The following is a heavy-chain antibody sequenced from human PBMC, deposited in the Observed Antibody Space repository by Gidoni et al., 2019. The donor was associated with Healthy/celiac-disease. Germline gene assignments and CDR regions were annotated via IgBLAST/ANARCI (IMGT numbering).Heavy chain of an antibody. V-gene: IGHV3-23*04. Sequence: EVQLVASGGGLLQPGGSLSLSCAASGVTFSSYAMSWVRQAPGKGLEWVSAISGSGGSTYYADSVKGRFTISRDNSKNTLYLQMNSLRAEDTAVYYCAKDRDFWSGYVDYWGQGTLVTVSS. D-gene: IGHD3-3*01. CDR2: ISGSGGST. CDR3: AKDRDFWSGYVDY. J-gene: IGHJ4*02. CDR1: GVTFSSYA.